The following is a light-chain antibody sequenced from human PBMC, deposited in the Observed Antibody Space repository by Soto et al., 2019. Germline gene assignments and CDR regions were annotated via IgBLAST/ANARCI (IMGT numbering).Light chain of an antibody. Sequence: DIQMIQSPSTLSASVGDRVTITCRASQSISSWLAWYQQKPGKAPKLLIYKASSLESGVPSRFSGSGSGTEFTLTISSLQPDDFATYYCQQYNSYPWTFGQGTKVDI. CDR1: QSISSW. CDR2: KAS. J-gene: IGKJ1*01. CDR3: QQYNSYPWT. V-gene: IGKV1-5*03.